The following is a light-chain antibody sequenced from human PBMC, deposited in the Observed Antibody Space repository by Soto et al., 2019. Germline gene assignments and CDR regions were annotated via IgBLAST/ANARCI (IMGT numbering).Light chain of an antibody. CDR2: GNN. CDR3: QSYDSSLSTL. CDR1: SSNIGAGYD. Sequence: QSVLTQPPSVSGAPGQRVTISCTGSSSNIGAGYDVHWYQQLPGTAPKLLICGNNNRASGVPDRFSGSKSGTSASLAITGLQPEDEADYYCQSYDSSLSTLFGGGTKVTVL. J-gene: IGLJ2*01. V-gene: IGLV1-40*01.